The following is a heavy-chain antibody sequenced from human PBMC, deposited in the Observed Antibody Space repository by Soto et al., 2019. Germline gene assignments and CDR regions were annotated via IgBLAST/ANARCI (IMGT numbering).Heavy chain of an antibody. CDR1: GYTFTSYD. Sequence: ASVKVSCKASGYTFTSYDINWVRQATGQGLEWMGWMNPNSGNTGYAQKFQGRVTMTRNTSISTAYMELSSLRSEDTAVYYCARGYCSSTSCYLGLIYYYYYGMDVWGQGTTVTGSS. D-gene: IGHD2-2*01. CDR2: MNPNSGNT. CDR3: ARGYCSSTSCYLGLIYYYYYGMDV. J-gene: IGHJ6*02. V-gene: IGHV1-8*01.